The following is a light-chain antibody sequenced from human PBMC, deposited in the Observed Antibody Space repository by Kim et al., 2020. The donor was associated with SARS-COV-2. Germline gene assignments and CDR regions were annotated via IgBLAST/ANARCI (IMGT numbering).Light chain of an antibody. Sequence: GSPRQKASIPCSGDKVGDKCAGWYQQKPGQPPVLLISRDSTRPTGVPEQFSGSPSGNTATLTTRGTPAMNEAEYYCQARDSSTAVFGGGTKLTVL. CDR2: RDS. J-gene: IGLJ2*01. CDR3: QARDSSTAV. V-gene: IGLV3-1*01. CDR1: KVGDKC.